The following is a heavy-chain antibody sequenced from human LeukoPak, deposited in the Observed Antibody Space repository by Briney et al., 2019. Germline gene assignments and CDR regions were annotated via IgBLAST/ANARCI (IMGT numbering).Heavy chain of an antibody. Sequence: PGGSLRLSCAASGFTFSSYWMSWVRQAPGKGLEWVANIKQDGSEKYYVDSVKGRFTISRDNAKNSLYLQMNSLRAEDTAVYYCARDISDTAMVTGVDYWGQGTLVTVSS. CDR3: ARDISDTAMVTGVDY. V-gene: IGHV3-7*01. CDR1: GFTFSSYW. D-gene: IGHD5-18*01. J-gene: IGHJ4*02. CDR2: IKQDGSEK.